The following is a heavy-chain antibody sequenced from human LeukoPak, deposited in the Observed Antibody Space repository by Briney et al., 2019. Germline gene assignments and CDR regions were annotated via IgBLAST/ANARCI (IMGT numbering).Heavy chain of an antibody. CDR2: IFYSGST. V-gene: IGHV4-39*07. CDR1: GGSISTSNYY. D-gene: IGHD6-19*01. CDR3: ARLAVAGNHPLGY. J-gene: IGHJ4*02. Sequence: PSETLSLTCTVSGGSISTSNYYWGWIRQPPGKGLEWIGNIFYSGSTYYSPSVKSRVTISLDTSRNQFSLKLNSVTAADTAVYYCARLAVAGNHPLGYWGQGTLVTVSS.